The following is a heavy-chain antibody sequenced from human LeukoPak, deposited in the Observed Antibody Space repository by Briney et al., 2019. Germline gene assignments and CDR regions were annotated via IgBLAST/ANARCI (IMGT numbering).Heavy chain of an antibody. Sequence: GGSLRLSCAASGFTFSSYSMNWVRQAPGKGLEWVANIKQDGSEKYYVDSVKGRFTISGDNAKNSLYLQMNSLRAEDTAVYYCARDDKYSSSWDYWGQGTLVTVSS. V-gene: IGHV3-7*01. CDR1: GFTFSSYS. CDR3: ARDDKYSSSWDY. CDR2: IKQDGSEK. D-gene: IGHD6-13*01. J-gene: IGHJ4*02.